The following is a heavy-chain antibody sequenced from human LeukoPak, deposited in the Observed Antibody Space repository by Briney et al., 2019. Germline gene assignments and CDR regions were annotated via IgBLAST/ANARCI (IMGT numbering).Heavy chain of an antibody. V-gene: IGHV3-11*01. CDR1: GFTFSDYY. Sequence: SGGSLSLSCAASGFTFSDYYMSWIRQAPGKGLEWVSYISSSSSTIYYADSVKGRFTISRDNAKNSLYLQMNSLRAEDTAVYYCARDRIAVAGNFDYWGQGTLVTVSS. CDR2: ISSSSSTI. D-gene: IGHD6-19*01. J-gene: IGHJ4*02. CDR3: ARDRIAVAGNFDY.